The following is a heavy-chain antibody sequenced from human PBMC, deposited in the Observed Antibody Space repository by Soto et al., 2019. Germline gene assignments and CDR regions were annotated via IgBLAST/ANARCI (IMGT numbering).Heavy chain of an antibody. CDR3: ARDPAPAAPRGLAY. Sequence: GGSLRLSCAASGFSFSDYWMTWVRQAPGKGLEWLANIKQDGREKYYVDSVKGRFTISRDNSKNSLYLQMNSLRAEDTAVYYCARDPAPAAPRGLAYWGQGTLVTVSS. J-gene: IGHJ4*02. CDR1: GFSFSDYW. D-gene: IGHD2-2*01. V-gene: IGHV3-7*05. CDR2: IKQDGREK.